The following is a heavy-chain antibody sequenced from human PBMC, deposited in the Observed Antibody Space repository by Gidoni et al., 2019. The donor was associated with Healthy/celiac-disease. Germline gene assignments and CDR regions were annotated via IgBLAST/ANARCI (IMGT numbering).Heavy chain of an antibody. Sequence: EVQLVESGGGLVKPGGSLRLSCAASGFTFSNAGMRWVRQAPGKGLGWVGRMKSKTDGGTTDYAASVKGRFTISRDDSKNTLYLQMNSLKTEDTAVYYCTTGSYPPGYFWDYWGQGTLVTVSS. J-gene: IGHJ4*02. CDR1: GFTFSNAG. CDR3: TTGSYPPGYFWDY. D-gene: IGHD1-26*01. V-gene: IGHV3-15*01. CDR2: MKSKTDGGTT.